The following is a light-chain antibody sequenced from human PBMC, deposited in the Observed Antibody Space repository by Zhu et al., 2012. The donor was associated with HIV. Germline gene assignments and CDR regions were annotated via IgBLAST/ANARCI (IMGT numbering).Light chain of an antibody. CDR2: KAS. Sequence: DVQMTQSPSTLSASVGDRVTITCRASQSISSWLAWYQQKPGKAPKLLIYKASTLESGVPSRFSGSGSGTEFTLTINSLQPDDFASYYCQQYDRYPRAFGQGTKV. CDR1: QSISSW. V-gene: IGKV1-5*03. CDR3: QQYDRYPRA. J-gene: IGKJ1*01.